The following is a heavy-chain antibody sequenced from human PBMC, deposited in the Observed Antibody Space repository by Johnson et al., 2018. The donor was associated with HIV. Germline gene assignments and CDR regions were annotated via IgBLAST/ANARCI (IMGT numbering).Heavy chain of an antibody. CDR2: ISYDGSNK. CDR1: GFSFSNYA. D-gene: IGHD3-10*01. Sequence: VQLVESGGGVVQPGRSLRLSCAASGFSFSNYAMHWVRQAPGKGLEWVAVISYDGSNKYYADSVKGRFTISRDNSKNTLYLQMNSLRAGDSAVYYCARVGGSWMLDAFDIWGQGTVVTVSS. V-gene: IGHV3-30*04. CDR3: ARVGGSWMLDAFDI. J-gene: IGHJ3*02.